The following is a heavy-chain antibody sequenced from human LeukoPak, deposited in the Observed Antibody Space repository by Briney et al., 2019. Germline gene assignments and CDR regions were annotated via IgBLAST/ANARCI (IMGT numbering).Heavy chain of an antibody. J-gene: IGHJ4*02. D-gene: IGHD2-8*02. CDR2: IKEDGGER. Sequence: PGGSLRLSCAASGFTFTTYTMTWVRQAPGKGLEWVANIKEDGGERNYVDSVEGRFAISRDNAENSVYLQMNSLRVEDTAVYYCAREYWGVDYWGQGTLVTVSS. V-gene: IGHV3-7*01. CDR1: GFTFTTYT. CDR3: AREYWGVDY.